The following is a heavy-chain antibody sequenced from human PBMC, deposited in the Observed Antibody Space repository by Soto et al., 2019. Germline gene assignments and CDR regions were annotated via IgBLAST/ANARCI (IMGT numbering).Heavy chain of an antibody. CDR2: ISYDGSNK. Sequence: GGSLRLSCAASGFTFSSYGMHWIRQAPGKGLEWVAVISYDGSNKYYADSVKGRFTISRDNSKNTLYLQMNSLRAEDTAVYYCAKIIDYWGQGTLVTVS. V-gene: IGHV3-30*18. CDR3: AKIIDY. CDR1: GFTFSSYG. J-gene: IGHJ4*02.